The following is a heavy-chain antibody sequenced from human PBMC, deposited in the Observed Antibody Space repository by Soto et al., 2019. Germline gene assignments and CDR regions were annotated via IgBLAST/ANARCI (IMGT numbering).Heavy chain of an antibody. CDR3: ASVRQKLVRQYYGMDV. Sequence: ASVKVSCKASGYTFTGYYMHWVRQAPGQGLEWVGWINPNSGGTNYAQKFQGRVTMTRDTSISTAYMELSRLRSDDTAVYYCASVRQKLVRQYYGMDVWGQGTTVTVYS. D-gene: IGHD6-13*01. CDR1: GYTFTGYY. J-gene: IGHJ6*02. V-gene: IGHV1-2*02. CDR2: INPNSGGT.